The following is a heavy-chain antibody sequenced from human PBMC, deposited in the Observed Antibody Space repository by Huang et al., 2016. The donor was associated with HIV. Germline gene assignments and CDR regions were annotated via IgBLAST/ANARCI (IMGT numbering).Heavy chain of an antibody. J-gene: IGHJ3*01. Sequence: QVRLVESGGGVVQPGASLTLSCSASGFPFSAYGMDWVRQVPGKGLEWVSFIRYDGNNVNLIGSVKGRFPISSDNSNNTLYLRMNSLRPEDTAVYYCVKERGSSRARSSFDFWGQGTSVIVSS. CDR2: IRYDGNNV. V-gene: IGHV3-30*02. D-gene: IGHD6-13*01. CDR3: VKERGSSRARSSFDF. CDR1: GFPFSAYG.